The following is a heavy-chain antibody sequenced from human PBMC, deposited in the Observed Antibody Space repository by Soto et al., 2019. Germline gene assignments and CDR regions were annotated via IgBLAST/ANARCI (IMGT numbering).Heavy chain of an antibody. J-gene: IGHJ5*02. Sequence: APVKVSCKASGYTFTSYGITWVRQAPGQGLEWMGWISAYNGNTNYAQKLQGRVTMTTDTSTSTADMELRSLRAEDTAVYYCAKLQILGFGELYLFDPWGQGTLVTVSS. CDR3: AKLQILGFGELYLFDP. D-gene: IGHD3-10*01. V-gene: IGHV1-18*01. CDR1: GYTFTSYG. CDR2: ISAYNGNT.